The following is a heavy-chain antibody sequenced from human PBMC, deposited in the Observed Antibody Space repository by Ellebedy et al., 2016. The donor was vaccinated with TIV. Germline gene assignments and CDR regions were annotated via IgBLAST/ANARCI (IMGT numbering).Heavy chain of an antibody. J-gene: IGHJ4*02. V-gene: IGHV3-7*03. CDR3: ARSRGVSY. Sequence: PGGSLRLSCEASGFPFSTAWMTWVRQAPGKGPECVANIKQDGSEKYYVDSVKGRFTISRDNAKNSLYLQMNSLRAEDTAVYFCARSRGVSYWGQGTLVTVSS. D-gene: IGHD2-8*01. CDR2: IKQDGSEK. CDR1: GFPFSTAW.